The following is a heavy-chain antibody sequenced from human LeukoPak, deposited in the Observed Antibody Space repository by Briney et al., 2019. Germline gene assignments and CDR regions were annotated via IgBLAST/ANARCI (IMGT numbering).Heavy chain of an antibody. Sequence: ASVKVSCKASGYIFTSYSMHWVRRAPGQGLEWMGIINPSGGTTNYAQKFQGRVTMTRDTSTSTVYMDLSSLRSEDTAVYYCARAGIAAAGKPYYYYMDVWGKGTTVTVSS. CDR2: INPSGGTT. D-gene: IGHD6-13*01. J-gene: IGHJ6*03. V-gene: IGHV1-46*01. CDR1: GYIFTSYS. CDR3: ARAGIAAAGKPYYYYMDV.